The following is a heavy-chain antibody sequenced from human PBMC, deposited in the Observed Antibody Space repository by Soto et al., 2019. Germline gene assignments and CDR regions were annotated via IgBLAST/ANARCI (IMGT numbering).Heavy chain of an antibody. V-gene: IGHV3-15*07. J-gene: IGHJ6*02. CDR2: IKSKTDGGTT. Sequence: PGGSLRLSCAASGFTFSNAWMNWVRQAPGKGLEWVGRIKSKTDGGTTDYAAPVKGRFTISRDDSKNTLYLQMNSLKTEDTAVYYCNLRFLEWSATNPYGMDVWGQGTTVTVSS. CDR1: GFTFSNAW. CDR3: NLRFLEWSATNPYGMDV. D-gene: IGHD3-3*01.